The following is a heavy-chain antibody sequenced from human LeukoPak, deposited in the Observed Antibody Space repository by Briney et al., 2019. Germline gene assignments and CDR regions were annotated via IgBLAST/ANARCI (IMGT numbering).Heavy chain of an antibody. V-gene: IGHV3-20*04. CDR3: ARSYCSGGSCHYYYYYMDV. D-gene: IGHD2-15*01. CDR1: GFIFDDHG. CDR2: INWNGAST. J-gene: IGHJ6*03. Sequence: PGGSLRLSCAASGFIFDDHGITWVRQAPGKGLEWVSGINWNGASTGYAGSVKGRFTISRDNAKNSLYLQMNSLRAEDTALYYCARSYCSGGSCHYYYYYMDVWGKGTTVTVSS.